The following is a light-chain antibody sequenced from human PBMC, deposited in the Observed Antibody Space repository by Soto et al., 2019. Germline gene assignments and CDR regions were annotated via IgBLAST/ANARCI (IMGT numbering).Light chain of an antibody. V-gene: IGKV1-5*01. CDR1: RDIFKH. Sequence: DIQLIQFPSALSGSVGDRVTITCRASRDIFKHVAWYQKKEGSAPKVLIFGASNLQVGVPSRFSGTGSGTEFTLAIDSLQPDDSATYFCQQYNSLSISFGGGPRFRSN. CDR2: GAS. CDR3: QQYNSLSIS. J-gene: IGKJ4*01.